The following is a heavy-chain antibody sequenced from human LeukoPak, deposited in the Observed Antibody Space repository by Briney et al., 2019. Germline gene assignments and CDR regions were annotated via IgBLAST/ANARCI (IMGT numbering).Heavy chain of an antibody. D-gene: IGHD3-22*01. CDR1: GFTFSSYA. CDR2: MSSGSSYI. CDR3: ARAAVVVAPPFDY. Sequence: GGSLRLSCAASGFTFSSYAMSWVRQAPGKGLEWVSSMSSGSSYIDYADSVKGRFTISRDNAKDSLYLQMNSLRAEDTAVYYCARAAVVVAPPFDYWGQGTLVTVSS. J-gene: IGHJ4*02. V-gene: IGHV3-21*01.